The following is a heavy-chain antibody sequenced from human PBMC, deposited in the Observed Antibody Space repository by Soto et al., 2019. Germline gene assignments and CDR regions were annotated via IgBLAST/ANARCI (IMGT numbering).Heavy chain of an antibody. CDR2: MNPNSGNT. V-gene: IGHV1-8*01. J-gene: IGHJ3*02. CDR1: GYTFTSYD. D-gene: IGHD2-15*01. Sequence: GASVKVSCKASGYTFTSYDINWVRQATGQGLEWMGWMNPNSGNTGYAQKLQGRVTMTRNTSISTAYMELSSLRSEDTAVYYCARESSQGGSLHHCSGGSCYSKRHDFDIWGQGTMVTVSS. CDR3: ARESSQGGSLHHCSGGSCYSKRHDFDI.